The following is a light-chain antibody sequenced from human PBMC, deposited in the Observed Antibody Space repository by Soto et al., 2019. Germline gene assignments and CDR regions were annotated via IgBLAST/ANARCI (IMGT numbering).Light chain of an antibody. CDR2: EVN. Sequence: TRHPAVSGSRGQSVTISCTGTSSDVGSYNRLSWYQQPPGTAPKLIMYEVNTRPPGVPDRFSGSKSGSTASLTISGLQAEEEADYYCSLYISGTTYVFGTGTKVTV. J-gene: IGLJ1*01. CDR1: SSDVGSYNR. V-gene: IGLV2-18*01. CDR3: SLYISGTTYV.